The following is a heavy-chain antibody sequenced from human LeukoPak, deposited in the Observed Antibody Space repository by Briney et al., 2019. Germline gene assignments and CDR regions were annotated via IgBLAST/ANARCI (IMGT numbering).Heavy chain of an antibody. CDR2: IEKDGSDI. CDR1: GFPFSAHW. J-gene: IGHJ4*02. Sequence: GGSLRLSCATSGFPFSAHWMSWVRQAPGKGLEWVANIEKDGSDIHYADSVRGRFTISRDNTQTSQWLQMNSLRVEDTAIYYCATNTDYRFDHWGQGILVTVPS. CDR3: ATNTDYRFDH. V-gene: IGHV3-7*01. D-gene: IGHD3-16*01.